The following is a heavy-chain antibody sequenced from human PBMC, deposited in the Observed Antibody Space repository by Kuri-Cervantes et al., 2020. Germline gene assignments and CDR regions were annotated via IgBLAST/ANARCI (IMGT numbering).Heavy chain of an antibody. J-gene: IGHJ4*02. V-gene: IGHV1-24*01. CDR1: GYTLTELS. Sequence: ASVKVSCKVSGYTLTELSMHWVRQAPGKGLEWMGGFDPEDGETIYAQKFQGRVTMTEDTSTDTAYMELSSLRSEDTAVYYCATAGSYHEFVDYWGQGTLVTVSS. CDR3: ATAGSYHEFVDY. D-gene: IGHD1-26*01. CDR2: FDPEDGET.